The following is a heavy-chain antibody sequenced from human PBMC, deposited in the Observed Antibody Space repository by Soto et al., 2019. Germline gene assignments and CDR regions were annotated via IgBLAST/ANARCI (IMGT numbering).Heavy chain of an antibody. CDR2: INSDGSSK. CDR1: GFDFSNTW. V-gene: IGHV3-74*01. CDR3: AKDWFYTIDS. D-gene: IGHD3-16*01. J-gene: IGHJ4*02. Sequence: GSLRLSCATSGFDFSNTWIHWVRQVPGKGLVWVSRINSDGSSKIYADSVKGRFTISRDNAKNTVYLQMSSLSVEDTAVYYCAKDWFYTIDSWGQGTPVTVSS.